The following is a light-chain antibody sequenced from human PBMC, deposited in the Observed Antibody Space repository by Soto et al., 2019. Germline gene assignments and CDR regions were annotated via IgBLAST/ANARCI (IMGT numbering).Light chain of an antibody. Sequence: DVVLTQSPLSLPVTLGQPASISCRSTQSLVYSDGNIYLNWFQQRPGQSPRRLIYKVSNRDSGVPDRLSGSGSGTAFTLKISRVEAEDVGVYYCMQGTHWPPITFGQGTRLEIK. V-gene: IGKV2-30*01. CDR3: MQGTHWPPIT. CDR2: KVS. J-gene: IGKJ5*01. CDR1: QSLVYSDGNIY.